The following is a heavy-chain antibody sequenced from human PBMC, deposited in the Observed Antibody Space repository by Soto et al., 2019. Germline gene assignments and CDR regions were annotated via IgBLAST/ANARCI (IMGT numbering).Heavy chain of an antibody. J-gene: IGHJ4*02. CDR1: GYTFTSYA. V-gene: IGHV1-3*01. CDR3: ARDPRGVYSSSWYGYY. Sequence: GASVKVSCKASGYTFTSYAMHWVRQAPGQRLEWMGWINAGNGNTKYSQKFQGRVTITRDTSASTAYMELSSLRSEDTAVYYCARDPRGVYSSSWYGYYWGQGTLVTVSS. CDR2: INAGNGNT. D-gene: IGHD6-13*01.